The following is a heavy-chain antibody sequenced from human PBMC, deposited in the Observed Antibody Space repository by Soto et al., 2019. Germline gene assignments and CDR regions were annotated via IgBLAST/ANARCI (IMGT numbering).Heavy chain of an antibody. CDR1: GFIVSSNY. J-gene: IGHJ6*02. V-gene: IGHV3-53*01. CDR3: TRDDYGMDV. CDR2: IYSGGST. Sequence: GGSLRLSCTASGFIVSSNYMSWVRQAPGKGLEWVSVIYSGGSTYYADSVKGRFTISRDNSKNTLYLQMSSLRVEDTAIYYCTRDDYGMDVWGQGTTVTV.